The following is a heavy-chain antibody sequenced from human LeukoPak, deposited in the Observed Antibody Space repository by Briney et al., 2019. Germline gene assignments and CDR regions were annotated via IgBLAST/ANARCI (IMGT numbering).Heavy chain of an antibody. Sequence: GGSLRLSCAASGFTFDDYAMHWVRQAPGKGLEWFSGISWNSGSIGYADSVKGRFTTSRDTAKNSLYLQMNSLRAEDTALYYCAKGMGGRFTDSFDYWGQGTLVTVSS. CDR1: GFTFDDYA. J-gene: IGHJ4*02. CDR2: ISWNSGSI. CDR3: AKGMGGRFTDSFDY. V-gene: IGHV3-9*01. D-gene: IGHD3-16*01.